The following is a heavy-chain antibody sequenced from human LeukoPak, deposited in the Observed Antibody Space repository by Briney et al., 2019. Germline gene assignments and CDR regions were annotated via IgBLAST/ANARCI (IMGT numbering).Heavy chain of an antibody. CDR1: GFTFSHYN. CDR3: ARDPGSGYEEHFDY. CDR2: ISSSNSI. D-gene: IGHD5-12*01. Sequence: GGSLRLSCAASGFTFSHYNMNWVRQAPGKGLEWVSSISSSNSIYYADSVKGRFTISRDNAKNSLFLQMNSLRAEDTAVYYCARDPGSGYEEHFDYWGQGTLVTVSS. V-gene: IGHV3-69-1*01. J-gene: IGHJ4*02.